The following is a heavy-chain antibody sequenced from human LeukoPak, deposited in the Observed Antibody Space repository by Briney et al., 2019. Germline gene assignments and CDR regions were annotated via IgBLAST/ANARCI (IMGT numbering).Heavy chain of an antibody. J-gene: IGHJ4*02. V-gene: IGHV3-7*01. CDR2: INQGGSDK. CDR1: GFTFSGHW. D-gene: IGHD1-14*01. CDR3: TRDRSRAEDD. Sequence: PGGSLTLTCAASGFTFSGHWMSWVRQAPGKGLEWVANINQGGSDKYYVDSVKGRFTISRDNANNLLYLQMNSLRGEETAVYYCTRDRSRAEDDCVQAAMVTVSS.